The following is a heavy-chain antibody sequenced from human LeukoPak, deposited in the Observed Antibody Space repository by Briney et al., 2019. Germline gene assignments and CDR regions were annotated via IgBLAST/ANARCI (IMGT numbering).Heavy chain of an antibody. CDR2: IYYSGST. Sequence: SETLSLTCTVSGGSISSGGYYWSWIRQHPGKGLEWIGYIYYSGSTYYNPSLKSRVTISVETSKNQFSLKLSSVTAADTSVYYCARGTYYYDSSGYWDWFDPWGQGTLVTVSS. CDR3: ARGTYYYDSSGYWDWFDP. V-gene: IGHV4-31*03. D-gene: IGHD3-22*01. J-gene: IGHJ5*02. CDR1: GGSISSGGYY.